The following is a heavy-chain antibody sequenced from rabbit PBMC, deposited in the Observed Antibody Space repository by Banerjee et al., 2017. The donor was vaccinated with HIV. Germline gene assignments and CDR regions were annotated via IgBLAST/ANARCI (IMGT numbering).Heavy chain of an antibody. CDR2: IYATGSGNT. V-gene: IGHV1S45*01. Sequence: QEHLVESGGGLVQPEGSLTLTCTASGFSFSSSYWIYWVRQAPGKGLEWIACIYATGSGNTVYANWAKGRFTISKTSSTTVTLQMTSLTAADTATYFCARISRMLVVIDLWGPGTLVTVS. CDR3: ARISRMLVVIDL. D-gene: IGHD4-2*01. J-gene: IGHJ6*01. CDR1: GFSFSSSYW.